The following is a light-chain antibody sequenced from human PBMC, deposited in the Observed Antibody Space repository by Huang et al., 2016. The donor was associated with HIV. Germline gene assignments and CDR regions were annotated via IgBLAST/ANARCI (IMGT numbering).Light chain of an antibody. CDR2: GSS. Sequence: EIVMTQSPATLSVSPGERATLSCRANQNVSSNLAWYQQKPGQAPRLLSYGSSTRATGIPARCSGSGSGTEFPLTISSLQSEDFAVYYCQQCNNWPSFGQGTKVEIK. CDR3: QQCNNWPS. J-gene: IGKJ1*01. CDR1: QNVSSN. V-gene: IGKV3-15*01.